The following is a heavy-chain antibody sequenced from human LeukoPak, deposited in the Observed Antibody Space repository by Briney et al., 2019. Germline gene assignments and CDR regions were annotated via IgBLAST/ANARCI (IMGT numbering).Heavy chain of an antibody. D-gene: IGHD2-15*01. J-gene: IGHJ4*02. CDR3: AGGQGWLLDY. CDR2: IKQDGSGK. V-gene: IGHV3-7*05. Sequence: GGSLRLSCAASGFTFSIYWMTWVRQAPGKGLEWVANIKQDGSGKYYVDSVKGRFTISRDNAKNSLFLQMNSLRVEDTAVYYCAGGQGWLLDYWGQGTQVTVSS. CDR1: GFTFSIYW.